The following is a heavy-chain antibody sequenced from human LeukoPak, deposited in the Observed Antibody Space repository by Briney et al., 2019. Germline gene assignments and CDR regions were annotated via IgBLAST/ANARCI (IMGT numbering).Heavy chain of an antibody. V-gene: IGHV3-23*01. J-gene: IGHJ5*02. CDR2: ISATGGDT. Sequence: GGSLRLSCAASGFTFSTYSFSWVRQAPGKGLEWVSGISATGGDTYYADSVKGRFTISRDNSRNTVSLQMNSLRVDDTATYYCAKDVRRCNGACTWGQGTLVTVSS. D-gene: IGHD2-8*01. CDR3: AKDVRRCNGACT. CDR1: GFTFSTYS.